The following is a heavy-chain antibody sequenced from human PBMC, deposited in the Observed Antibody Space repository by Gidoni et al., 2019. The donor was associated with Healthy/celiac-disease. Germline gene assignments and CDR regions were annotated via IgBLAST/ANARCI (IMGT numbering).Heavy chain of an antibody. V-gene: IGHV3-9*01. Sequence: DVQLVESGGGLLQPGRSLRLSCAASGFTFDDYAMPWFRQAPGKGLEWGSGSSWNSGSIGDADYVKGRVTSARDNAKNYMNLQMNSLRDEETALYYWAKGYRRSGSYYHYYDGMDVWGQGTTVTVSS. D-gene: IGHD1-26*01. CDR3: AKGYRRSGSYYHYYDGMDV. CDR1: GFTFDDYA. J-gene: IGHJ6*02. CDR2: SSWNSGSI.